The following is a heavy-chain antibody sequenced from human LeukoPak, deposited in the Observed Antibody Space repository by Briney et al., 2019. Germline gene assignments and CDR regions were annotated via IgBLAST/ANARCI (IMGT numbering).Heavy chain of an antibody. CDR1: GFTFRSYS. Sequence: PGGSLRLSCAASGFTFRSYSMNWVRQAPGEGLEWVSSISDSSSYIYYADSMKGRFTISRDNAKNSLYLQMHSLRAEDTAVYYCARGGIAAEFDYWGQGTLVTVSS. CDR2: ISDSSSYI. J-gene: IGHJ4*02. D-gene: IGHD6-13*01. CDR3: ARGGIAAEFDY. V-gene: IGHV3-21*01.